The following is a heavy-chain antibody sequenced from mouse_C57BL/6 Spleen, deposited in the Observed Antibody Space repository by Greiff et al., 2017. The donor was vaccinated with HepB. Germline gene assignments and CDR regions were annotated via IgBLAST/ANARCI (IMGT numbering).Heavy chain of an antibody. D-gene: IGHD2-2*01. CDR3: ARNDGYDGYAMDY. Sequence: QVQLKESGAELVRPGTSVKVSCKASGYAFTNYLIEWVKLWPGQGLVWIGVINPGSGGTKYNEKFKGKATLTADKSSSTAYMQISSLTSEDSAVSFCARNDGYDGYAMDYWGQGTSVTVSS. CDR2: INPGSGGT. CDR1: GYAFTNYL. V-gene: IGHV1-54*01. J-gene: IGHJ4*01.